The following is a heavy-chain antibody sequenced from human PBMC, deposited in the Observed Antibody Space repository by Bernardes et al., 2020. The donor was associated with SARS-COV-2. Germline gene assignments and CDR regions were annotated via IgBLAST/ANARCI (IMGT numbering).Heavy chain of an antibody. Sequence: GGSLRLSCSASGFTFSSYAMHWVRQAPGKGLEYVSAISSNGGSTYYADSVKGRFTISRDNSKNTLYLQMSSLRAEDTAVYYCVKDQRRDYYDSSGYPFDYWGQGTLVTVSS. J-gene: IGHJ4*02. V-gene: IGHV3-64D*08. CDR2: ISSNGGST. CDR3: VKDQRRDYYDSSGYPFDY. CDR1: GFTFSSYA. D-gene: IGHD3-22*01.